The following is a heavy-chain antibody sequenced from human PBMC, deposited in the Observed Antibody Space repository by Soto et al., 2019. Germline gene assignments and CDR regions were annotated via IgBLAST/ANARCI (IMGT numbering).Heavy chain of an antibody. V-gene: IGHV3-48*02. D-gene: IGHD1-26*01. CDR1: GFIFSSYS. CDR2: ISSSSSTI. J-gene: IGHJ5*02. Sequence: EVQLVESGGGLEQPGGSLRLSCAASGFIFSSYSMNWVRQAPGKGLEWVSYISSSSSTIYYADSVKGRFTISRDNAKNSLYLQMNSLRDEDTAVYYCARVTYSGSYYWFDPWGQGTLVIVSS. CDR3: ARVTYSGSYYWFDP.